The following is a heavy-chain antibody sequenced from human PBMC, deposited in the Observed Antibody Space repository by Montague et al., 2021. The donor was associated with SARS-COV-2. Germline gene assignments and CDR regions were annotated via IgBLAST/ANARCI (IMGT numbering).Heavy chain of an antibody. J-gene: IGHJ4*02. V-gene: IGHV4-39*01. Sequence: SETLSLTCTVSGASISSSSYYWGWIRQPPGKGLEWIGSIFYSGSTYYNPSLKSRVTISVDTSKNQFSLKLSSVTAADTAVYYCARQGRDGYNTYDVDYWGQGTLVTVSS. CDR1: GASISSSSYY. CDR2: IFYSGST. CDR3: ARQGRDGYNTYDVDY. D-gene: IGHD5-24*01.